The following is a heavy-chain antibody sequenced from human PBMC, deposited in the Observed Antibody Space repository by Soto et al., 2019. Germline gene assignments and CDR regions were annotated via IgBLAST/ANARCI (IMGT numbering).Heavy chain of an antibody. CDR1: GYTFTSYY. CDR2: INPSGGST. V-gene: IGHV1-46*03. D-gene: IGHD3-10*01. J-gene: IGHJ4*02. Sequence: GASVKVSCKASGYTFTSYYMHWVRQAPGQGLEWMGIINPSGGSTSYAQKFQGRVTMTRDTSTSTVYMELSSLRSEDTAVYYCARVGGGEWRAPRYFAYWGQGTLVTVSS. CDR3: ARVGGGEWRAPRYFAY.